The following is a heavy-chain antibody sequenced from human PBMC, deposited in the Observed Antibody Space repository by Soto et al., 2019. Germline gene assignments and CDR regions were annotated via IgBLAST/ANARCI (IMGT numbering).Heavy chain of an antibody. Sequence: ASVKVSCKVSGYTLTELSMHWVRQAPGKGLEWMGGFDPEDGETIYAQKFQGRVTMTEDTSTDTAYMELSSLRSEDTAVYYCATASYSSGSTSWDYWGQETLLTVSS. J-gene: IGHJ4*02. D-gene: IGHD6-19*01. CDR1: GYTLTELS. CDR3: ATASYSSGSTSWDY. CDR2: FDPEDGET. V-gene: IGHV1-24*01.